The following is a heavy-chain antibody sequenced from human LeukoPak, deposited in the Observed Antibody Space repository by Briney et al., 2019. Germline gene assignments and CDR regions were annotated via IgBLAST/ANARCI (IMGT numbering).Heavy chain of an antibody. V-gene: IGHV3-21*01. CDR2: ISSSSSYI. J-gene: IGHJ4*02. D-gene: IGHD1-26*01. CDR3: AILVSGSYNPSDY. Sequence: PGGSLRLSCAASGFTFSSYSMNWVRQAPGKGLEWVSSISSSSSYIYYADSVKGRFTISRDNAKNSLYLQMNSLRAEDPAVYYCAILVSGSYNPSDYWAQGTLATVPS. CDR1: GFTFSSYS.